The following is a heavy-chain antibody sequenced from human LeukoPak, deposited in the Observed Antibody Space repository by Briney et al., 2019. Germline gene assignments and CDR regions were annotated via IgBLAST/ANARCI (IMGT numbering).Heavy chain of an antibody. CDR3: ARETLTYFYDSGSRH. D-gene: IGHD3-10*01. J-gene: IGHJ4*02. Sequence: GGSLRLSCAASGFTFSSYAMHWVRQAPGKGLECVAVIWYDGSNKYYADSVKGRFTISRDNSKNTLYLQMNSLRAEDTAVYYCARETLTYFYDSGSRHWGQGTLVTVSS. V-gene: IGHV3-33*01. CDR2: IWYDGSNK. CDR1: GFTFSSYA.